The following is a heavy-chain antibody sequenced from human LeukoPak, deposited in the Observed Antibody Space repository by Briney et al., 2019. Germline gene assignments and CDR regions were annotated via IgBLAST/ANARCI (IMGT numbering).Heavy chain of an antibody. J-gene: IGHJ6*03. Sequence: EGSLRLSCAASGFTFSDYDMSWVRQAPGKGLEWVSRVSGSGGSAYYADSVRGRFTISRDHSTSTLYLQMNSLRAEDTAVYYCAKGGNYQYVWGSYRSNYYYYYMDVWGKGTTVTVSS. D-gene: IGHD3-16*02. CDR2: VSGSGGSA. CDR3: AKGGNYQYVWGSYRSNYYYYYMDV. CDR1: GFTFSDYD. V-gene: IGHV3-23*01.